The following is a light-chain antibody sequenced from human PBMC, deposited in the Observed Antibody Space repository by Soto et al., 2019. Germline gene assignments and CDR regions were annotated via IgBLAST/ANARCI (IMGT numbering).Light chain of an antibody. J-gene: IGLJ3*02. V-gene: IGLV2-18*02. Sequence: QSALTQPPSVSGSPGQSVTISCTGTSSDVGSYNRVSWYQQFPGTAPKLMIYEVRNRPSGVPDRFSGSKSGNTASLTISGLRAEDEADYYCSSHTSSSTWVFGGGTKLTVL. CDR2: EVR. CDR1: SSDVGSYNR. CDR3: SSHTSSSTWV.